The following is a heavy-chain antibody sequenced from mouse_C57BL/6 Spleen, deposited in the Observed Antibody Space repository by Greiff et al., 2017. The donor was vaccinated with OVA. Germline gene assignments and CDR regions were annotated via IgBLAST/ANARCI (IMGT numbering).Heavy chain of an antibody. Sequence: EVQLQQSVAELVRPGASVKLSCTASGFTIKNTYMHWVKQRPEQGLEWIGRIYPANGNTKYAPKFQGKATLTADTSSNTAYLQLSSLASEDTASDCCAGYGSSYEGFAYWGQGTLVTVSA. CDR3: AGYGSSYEGFAY. V-gene: IGHV14-3*01. D-gene: IGHD1-1*01. J-gene: IGHJ3*01. CDR1: GFTIKNTY. CDR2: IYPANGNT.